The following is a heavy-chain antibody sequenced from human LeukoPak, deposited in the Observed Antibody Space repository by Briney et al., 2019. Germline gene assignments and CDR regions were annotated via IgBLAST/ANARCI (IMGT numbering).Heavy chain of an antibody. V-gene: IGHV3-21*01. CDR2: ISSSSSYI. Sequence: GGSLRLSCAASGFTFSSYSMNWVRQAPGKGLEWVSSISSSSSYIYYADSVKGRFTISRDNAKNSLYLQMNSLRAEDTAVYYCARDPYCSSTSCYAGGDYWGQGTLVTVSS. J-gene: IGHJ4*02. D-gene: IGHD2-2*01. CDR1: GFTFSSYS. CDR3: ARDPYCSSTSCYAGGDY.